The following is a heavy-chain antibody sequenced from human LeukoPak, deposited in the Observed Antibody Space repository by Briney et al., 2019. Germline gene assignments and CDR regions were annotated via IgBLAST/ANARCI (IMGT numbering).Heavy chain of an antibody. J-gene: IGHJ5*02. CDR3: ARDRVPGCSSTSCPGGFDP. CDR1: GHSISNGYY. D-gene: IGHD2-2*01. Sequence: SETLSLTCTVSGHSISNGYYWGWIRQPPGKGLEWIGSIHHSGSTYNNPSLKSRVTISVDTSKNQFSLKLSSVTAADTAVYYCARDRVPGCSSTSCPGGFDPWGQGTLVTVSS. CDR2: IHHSGST. V-gene: IGHV4-38-2*02.